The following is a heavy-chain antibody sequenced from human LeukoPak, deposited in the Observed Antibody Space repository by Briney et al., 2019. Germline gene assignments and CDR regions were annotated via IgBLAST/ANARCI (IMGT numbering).Heavy chain of an antibody. CDR3: ASRRGYSYGISDY. D-gene: IGHD5-18*01. Sequence: SETLPLTCAVYGGSFSGYYWSWIRQPPGKGLEWIGEINHSGSTNYNPSLKSRVTISVDTSKNQFSLKLSSVTAADTAVYYCASRRGYSYGISDYWGQGTLVTVSS. CDR2: INHSGST. V-gene: IGHV4-34*01. CDR1: GGSFSGYY. J-gene: IGHJ4*02.